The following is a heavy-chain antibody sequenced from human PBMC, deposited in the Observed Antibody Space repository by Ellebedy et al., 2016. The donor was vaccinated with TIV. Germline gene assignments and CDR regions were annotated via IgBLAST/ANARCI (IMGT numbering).Heavy chain of an antibody. CDR1: GGTSNNYA. CDR3: ARARDYSRGCRYPIYFFDS. V-gene: IGHV1-69*13. CDR2: IIPIFSTP. J-gene: IGHJ4*02. D-gene: IGHD3-16*02. Sequence: SVKVSCKASGGTSNNYAINWVRQAPGKGLEWMGGIIPIFSTPNYAQKFQDRVTITADESTSTTYMALSSLRSEDTAVYYCARARDYSRGCRYPIYFFDSWGQGTLVTVSS.